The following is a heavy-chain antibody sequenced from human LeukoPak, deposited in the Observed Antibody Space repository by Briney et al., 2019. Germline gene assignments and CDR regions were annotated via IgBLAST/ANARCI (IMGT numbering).Heavy chain of an antibody. Sequence: PGGSLRLSCAASGFTFSSYAMNWVRQAPGKGLQWVSSISDSGDSTYYADSVKGRFTISRDTSKNTLFLQMNSLRAEDTAVYYCARGQQLVDYWGQGTLVTVSS. CDR1: GFTFSSYA. CDR3: ARGQQLVDY. D-gene: IGHD6-13*01. V-gene: IGHV3-23*01. J-gene: IGHJ4*02. CDR2: ISDSGDST.